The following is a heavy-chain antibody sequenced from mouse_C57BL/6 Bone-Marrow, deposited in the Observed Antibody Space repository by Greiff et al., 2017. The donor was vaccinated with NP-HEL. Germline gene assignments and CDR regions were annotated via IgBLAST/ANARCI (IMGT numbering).Heavy chain of an antibody. CDR1: GYTFTSYW. V-gene: IGHV1-69*01. CDR3: ARGEMYSKEGNWYFDV. J-gene: IGHJ1*03. Sequence: QVQLKQPGAELVLPGASVKLSCKASGYTFTSYWMHWVKQRPGQGLEWIGEIDPSGSYTNYTQKFKGKSTLTVDKSSSTAYMQLSSLTSEDSAVYYCARGEMYSKEGNWYFDVGGTGTTVTVSS. CDR2: IDPSGSYT. D-gene: IGHD2-5*01.